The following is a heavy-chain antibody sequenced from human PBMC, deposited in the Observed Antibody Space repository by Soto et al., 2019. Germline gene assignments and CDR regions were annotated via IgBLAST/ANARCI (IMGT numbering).Heavy chain of an antibody. V-gene: IGHV4-34*01. CDR2: INHSGST. D-gene: IGHD6-19*01. J-gene: IGHJ4*02. Sequence: WTWIRQPPGKGLEWIGEINHSGSTKYNPSLKSRVTISIDTSKNQFSLRLSSVTAADTAVYYCARLKDTNGWLSFDYWGQGTLVTVSS. CDR3: ARLKDTNGWLSFDY.